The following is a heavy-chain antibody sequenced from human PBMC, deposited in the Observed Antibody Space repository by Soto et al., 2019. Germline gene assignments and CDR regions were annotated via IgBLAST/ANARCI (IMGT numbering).Heavy chain of an antibody. D-gene: IGHD5-18*01. V-gene: IGHV1-69*13. CDR3: AIFRGYSYDYGVFDC. J-gene: IGHJ4*02. CDR1: GGTFSRYA. Sequence: PAVKLYCKSAGGTFSRYAISWVRQAPGQGIEWMGGIIPIFGTANYAQKFQGRVTITADESTSTAYMELSSLRSEDTAVYYCAIFRGYSYDYGVFDCWGQRSRVTVSS. CDR2: IIPIFGTA.